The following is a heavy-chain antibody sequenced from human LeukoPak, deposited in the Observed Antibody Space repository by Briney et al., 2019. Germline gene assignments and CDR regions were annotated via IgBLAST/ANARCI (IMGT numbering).Heavy chain of an antibody. D-gene: IGHD5-12*01. CDR2: IYGGGGYT. CDR1: GFTFSSYA. CDR3: AKGGYDYVEVGYFDS. Sequence: GGSLRLSCAASGFTFSSYAMSWVRQAPGKGLEWVSVIYGGGGYTYYADSVKGRFTISRDNSMDTLYLQVNSLRAEDTAVYYCAKGGYDYVEVGYFDSWGQGTLVTVSS. V-gene: IGHV3-23*01. J-gene: IGHJ4*02.